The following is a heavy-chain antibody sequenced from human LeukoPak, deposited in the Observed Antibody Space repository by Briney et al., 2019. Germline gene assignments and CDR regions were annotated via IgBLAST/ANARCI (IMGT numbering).Heavy chain of an antibody. CDR3: ARRVTIFGVVTFFDY. CDR2: IYHSGST. Sequence: PSQTLSLTCAVSGGSISSGGYSWSWIRQPPGKGLEWIGYIYHSGSTYYNPSLKSRVTVSVDTSKNQFSLRLSSVTAADTAVYYCARRVTIFGVVTFFDYWGQGTLVTVSS. CDR1: GGSISSGGYS. J-gene: IGHJ4*02. D-gene: IGHD3-3*01. V-gene: IGHV4-30-2*03.